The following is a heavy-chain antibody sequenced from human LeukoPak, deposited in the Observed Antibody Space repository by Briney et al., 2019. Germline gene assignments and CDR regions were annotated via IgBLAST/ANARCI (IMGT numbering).Heavy chain of an antibody. Sequence: SETLSLTCTVSGGSISSYYWNWFRQPPGKGLEWIGEINHSGSTNYNPSLKSRITISVDTSKNQFSLKLSSVTAADTAVYYCARVLARSGSYSRLYYYYGMDVWGQGTTVTVSS. D-gene: IGHD1-26*01. CDR2: INHSGST. CDR1: GGSISSYY. V-gene: IGHV4-34*01. J-gene: IGHJ6*02. CDR3: ARVLARSGSYSRLYYYYGMDV.